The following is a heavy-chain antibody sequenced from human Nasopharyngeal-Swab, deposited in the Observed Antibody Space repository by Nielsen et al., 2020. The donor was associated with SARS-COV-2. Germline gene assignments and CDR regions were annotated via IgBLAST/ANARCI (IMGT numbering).Heavy chain of an antibody. CDR1: GGSISSSSYY. D-gene: IGHD5-24*01. V-gene: IGHV4-39*01. Sequence: SETLSLTCTVSGGSISSSSYYWGWIRQPPGKGLEWIGSIYYSGSTYYNPSLKSRVTISVDTSKNQFSLKPSSVTAADTAVYYCARPTFGGYNSVDYWGQGTLVTVSS. J-gene: IGHJ4*02. CDR3: ARPTFGGYNSVDY. CDR2: IYYSGST.